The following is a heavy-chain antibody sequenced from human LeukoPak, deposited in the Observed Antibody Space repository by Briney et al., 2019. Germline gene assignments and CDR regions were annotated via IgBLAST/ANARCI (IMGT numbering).Heavy chain of an antibody. Sequence: SETLSLTCTVSGGSITGYYWGWIRQPPGKGLEWIGYIYHSGSTKYNPSLKSRVTMSIDTSKNHFSLKLSSVTAADTAVYYCARDAVAGRVYYFDYWGQGILVTVSS. CDR1: GGSITGYY. D-gene: IGHD6-19*01. CDR3: ARDAVAGRVYYFDY. J-gene: IGHJ4*02. V-gene: IGHV4-59*01. CDR2: IYHSGST.